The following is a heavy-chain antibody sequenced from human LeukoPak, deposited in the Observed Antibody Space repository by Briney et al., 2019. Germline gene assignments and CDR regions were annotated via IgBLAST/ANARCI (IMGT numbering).Heavy chain of an antibody. V-gene: IGHV3-15*01. D-gene: IGHD4-23*01. Sequence: GGSLRLSCAASGFTFSHALMSWVRQAPGEGLEWVGRCKSKTDGGTTDYAEPVKDRFTISRDETKNILYLQMNSLKIEDTAVYYCTTVSYVGGYWGQGTLVTVSS. CDR3: TTVSYVGGY. CDR2: CKSKTDGGTT. CDR1: GFTFSHAL. J-gene: IGHJ4*02.